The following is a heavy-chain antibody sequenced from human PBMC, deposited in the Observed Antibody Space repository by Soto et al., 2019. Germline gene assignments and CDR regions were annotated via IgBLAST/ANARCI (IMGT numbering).Heavy chain of an antibody. Sequence: EVQLVESGGGLVKPGGSLRLSCAASGFTFSSYSMNWVRQAPGKGLEWVSSISSSSSYIYYADSVKGRFTIARDNATNSLYLQMNSLRAEDTAVYYWARDHGIAVAGTPDYWGQGTLVTVSS. V-gene: IGHV3-21*01. CDR3: ARDHGIAVAGTPDY. CDR1: GFTFSSYS. J-gene: IGHJ4*02. CDR2: ISSSSSYI. D-gene: IGHD6-19*01.